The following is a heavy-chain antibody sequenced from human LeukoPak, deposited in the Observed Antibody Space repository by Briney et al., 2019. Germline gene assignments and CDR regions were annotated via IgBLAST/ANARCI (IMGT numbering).Heavy chain of an antibody. J-gene: IGHJ3*02. Sequence: GGSLRLSCAAPGFTFSDYYMSWIRPAPGKGLEWVSYISSSGSTIYYADSVKGRFTISRDNAKNSLYLQMNSLRAEDTAVYYCARAQFGYSSSWYRAFDIWGQGTMVTVSS. D-gene: IGHD6-13*01. CDR1: GFTFSDYY. V-gene: IGHV3-11*01. CDR2: ISSSGSTI. CDR3: ARAQFGYSSSWYRAFDI.